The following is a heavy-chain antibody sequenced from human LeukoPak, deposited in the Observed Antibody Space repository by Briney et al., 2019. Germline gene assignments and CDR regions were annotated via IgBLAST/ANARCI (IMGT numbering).Heavy chain of an antibody. CDR3: ATPPPPYYYDSSGYYHRNNGVRYYFDY. V-gene: IGHV1-69*13. Sequence: SVKVSCKASGGTFSSYAISWVRQAPGQGLEWMGGIIPIFGTANYAQKFQGRVTITADESTSTAYMELSSLRSEDTAVYYCATPPPPYYYDSSGYYHRNNGVRYYFDYWGQGTLVTVSS. CDR1: GGTFSSYA. D-gene: IGHD3-22*01. J-gene: IGHJ4*02. CDR2: IIPIFGTA.